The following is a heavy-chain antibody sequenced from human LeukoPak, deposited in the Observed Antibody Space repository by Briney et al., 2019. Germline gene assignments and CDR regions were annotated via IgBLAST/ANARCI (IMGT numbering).Heavy chain of an antibody. J-gene: IGHJ4*02. CDR1: RVTFSSYW. D-gene: IGHD3-22*01. V-gene: IGHV3-74*01. CDR2: INSDGIST. CDR3: ARDGNYYDRSVPADY. Sequence: GGSLTLSCAASRVTFSSYWMHWVRQAPGKGLVWVSRINSDGISTSYADSVKGRFTISRDNAKNTLYLQMDSLRAEDTAVYYCARDGNYYDRSVPADYWGQGTLVTVCS.